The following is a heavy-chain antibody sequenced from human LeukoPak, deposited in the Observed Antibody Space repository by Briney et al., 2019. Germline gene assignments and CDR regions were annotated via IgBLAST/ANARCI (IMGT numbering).Heavy chain of an antibody. CDR1: GFSFSTYE. D-gene: IGHD2/OR15-2a*01. CDR3: ARDLGTGTTYTNRFDL. V-gene: IGHV3-13*01. Sequence: SGGSLRLSCVAPGFSFSTYEMHWVRQGTGKGLEWVSAIGPAGNTYYLGSVKGRFTISRENAKNSLFLQMNSLRAGDTAVYYCARDLGTGTTYTNRFDLWGQGTLVTVSS. J-gene: IGHJ5*02. CDR2: IGPAGNT.